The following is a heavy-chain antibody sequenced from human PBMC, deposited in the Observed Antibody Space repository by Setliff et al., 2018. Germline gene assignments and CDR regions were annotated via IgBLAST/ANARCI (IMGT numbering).Heavy chain of an antibody. CDR1: GVSISTSNW. Sequence: SETLSLTCAVSGVSISTSNWWSWVRQPPGKGLEWIGEIYHNGITNYNPSLKSRVSISVDKSKNQFSLKLSSVTAADTAVYYCARVLNWFDPWGQGTLVTVSS. J-gene: IGHJ5*02. V-gene: IGHV4-4*02. CDR3: ARVLNWFDP. D-gene: IGHD1-26*01. CDR2: IYHNGIT.